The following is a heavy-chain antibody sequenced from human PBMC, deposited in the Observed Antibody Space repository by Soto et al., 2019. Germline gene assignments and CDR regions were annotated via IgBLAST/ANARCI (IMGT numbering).Heavy chain of an antibody. D-gene: IGHD6-19*01. J-gene: IGHJ6*02. CDR2: ITSRSII. Sequence: GGSLRLSCAASRFTFSDYYMSWIRQAPGKGLEWISLITSRSIIYYADSVKGRFTISRDNAKNSLYLQLNSLRAEDTAVYYCATDPDSSDYYGMDVWGQGTTVTVSS. CDR3: ATDPDSSDYYGMDV. CDR1: RFTFSDYY. V-gene: IGHV3-11*01.